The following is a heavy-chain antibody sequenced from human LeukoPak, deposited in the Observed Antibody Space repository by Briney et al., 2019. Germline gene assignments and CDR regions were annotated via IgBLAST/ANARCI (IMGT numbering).Heavy chain of an antibody. CDR2: IIPIFGTA. CDR1: GGTFSSYA. CDR3: ARDDYYGSGSYDY. V-gene: IGHV1-69*05. J-gene: IGHJ4*02. D-gene: IGHD3-10*01. Sequence: SVKVSCKASGGTFSSYAISWVRQAPGQGLEWMGGIIPIFGTANYAQKFQGRVTITTDESTSTAYMELSSLRSDDTAVYYCARDDYYGSGSYDYWGQGTLVTVSS.